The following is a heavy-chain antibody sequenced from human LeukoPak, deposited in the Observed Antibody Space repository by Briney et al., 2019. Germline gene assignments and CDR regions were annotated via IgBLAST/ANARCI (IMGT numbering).Heavy chain of an antibody. V-gene: IGHV4-34*01. D-gene: IGHD3-9*01. CDR2: INDSGST. CDR1: GGSFRGYY. Sequence: SETLSLTCAVYGGSFRGYYWSWIRQPPGKGLEWIGEINDSGSTHYNASLNSRVTISVDTSKNQVYLKLSSVTAADTAIYYCARGVSHRNFDWLFYWGQGTLVTVSS. CDR3: ARGVSHRNFDWLFY. J-gene: IGHJ4*02.